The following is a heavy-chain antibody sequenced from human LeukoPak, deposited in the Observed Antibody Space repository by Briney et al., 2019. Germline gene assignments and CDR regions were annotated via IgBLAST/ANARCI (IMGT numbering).Heavy chain of an antibody. J-gene: IGHJ4*02. CDR2: ISSSSSTI. Sequence: GGSLRLSCAASGFTFDGYTMHWVRQAPGKGLEWVSYISSSSSTIHYAESVKGRFTISRDNAKNSLYLQMNSLRAEDTAVYYCARGPYDSGWGQGTLVTVSS. D-gene: IGHD3-16*01. V-gene: IGHV3-48*01. CDR3: ARGPYDSG. CDR1: GFTFDGYT.